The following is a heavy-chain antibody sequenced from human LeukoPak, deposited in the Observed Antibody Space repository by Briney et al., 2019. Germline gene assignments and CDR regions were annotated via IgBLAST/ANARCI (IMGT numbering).Heavy chain of an antibody. Sequence: ASVKVSCKASGYTFTNYGINWVRQAPGQGLEWMGWINTNTGNPTYAQGFTGRFVFSLDTSVSTAYLQISSLKAEDTAVYYCARDDLIAAAGYWGQGTLVTVSS. J-gene: IGHJ4*02. CDR2: INTNTGNP. CDR1: GYTFTNYG. CDR3: ARDDLIAAAGY. V-gene: IGHV7-4-1*02. D-gene: IGHD6-13*01.